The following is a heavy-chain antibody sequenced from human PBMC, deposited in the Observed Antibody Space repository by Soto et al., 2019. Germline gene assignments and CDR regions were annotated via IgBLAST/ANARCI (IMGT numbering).Heavy chain of an antibody. CDR2: ISAYNGNT. J-gene: IGHJ5*02. CDR1: GYTFTSYG. V-gene: IGHV1-18*01. Sequence: GASVKVSCKASGYTFTSYGISWVRQAPGQGLEWMGWISAYNGNTNYAQKLQGRVTMTTDTSTSTAYMELRSLRSDDTAVYYCARDTPNYYDSSGYLLWWFDPWGQGTLVTVSS. CDR3: ARDTPNYYDSSGYLLWWFDP. D-gene: IGHD3-22*01.